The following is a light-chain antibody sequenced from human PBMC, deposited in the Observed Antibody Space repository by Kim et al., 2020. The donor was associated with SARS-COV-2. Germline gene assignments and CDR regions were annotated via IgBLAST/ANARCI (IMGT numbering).Light chain of an antibody. CDR3: DSRDSSCNHWV. J-gene: IGLJ3*02. V-gene: IGLV3-19*01. Sequence: LELTVSNTCQGDHLIIYYTSWYPQKPGQAPVLVIYVKNNRPSGIPDRFSGSSSGNTASLTITGAQAEDEADYYCDSRDSSCNHWVFGGGTQLTVL. CDR1: HLIIYY. CDR2: VKN.